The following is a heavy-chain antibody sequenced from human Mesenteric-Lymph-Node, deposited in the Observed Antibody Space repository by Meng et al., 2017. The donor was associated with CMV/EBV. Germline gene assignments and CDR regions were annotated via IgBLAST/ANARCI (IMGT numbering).Heavy chain of an antibody. J-gene: IGHJ6*02. CDR1: GYTFTGYY. CDR2: INPNSGGT. CDR3: ARVGLVVVPAAIRGYYYYGMDV. Sequence: ASVKVSCKASGYTFTGYYMHWVRQAPGQGLEWMGWINPNSGGTNYAQKFQGRVTMTRDTSISTAYMELSRLRSDDTAVYYCARVGLVVVPAAIRGYYYYGMDVWGQGTTVPSP. V-gene: IGHV1-2*02. D-gene: IGHD2-2*02.